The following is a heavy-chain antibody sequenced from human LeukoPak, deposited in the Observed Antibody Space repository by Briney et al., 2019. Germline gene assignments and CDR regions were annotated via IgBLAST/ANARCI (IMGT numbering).Heavy chain of an antibody. CDR2: IIPILGIA. Sequence: EASVKVSCKASGGTFSSYAISWVRQAPGQGLEWMGRIIPILGIANYAQKFQGRVTITADKSTSTAYMELSSLRSEGTAVYYCARVLPRDIVVVPAATYYYGMDVWGQGTTVTVSS. V-gene: IGHV1-69*04. D-gene: IGHD2-2*01. CDR3: ARVLPRDIVVVPAATYYYGMDV. J-gene: IGHJ6*02. CDR1: GGTFSSYA.